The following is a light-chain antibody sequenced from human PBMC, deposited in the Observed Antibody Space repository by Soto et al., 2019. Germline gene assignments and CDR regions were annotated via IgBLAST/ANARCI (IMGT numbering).Light chain of an antibody. J-gene: IGKJ1*01. V-gene: IGKV1-5*03. CDR2: KAS. CDR1: QTISSW. Sequence: DIQMTQSPSTLSGSVGDRVTITCRASQTISSWLAWYQQKPGKAPKLLIYKASTLKSGVPSRFSGSGSGTEFTLTISSLQPDDSGTYYCQHYNSYSEAFGQGTKVDIK. CDR3: QHYNSYSEA.